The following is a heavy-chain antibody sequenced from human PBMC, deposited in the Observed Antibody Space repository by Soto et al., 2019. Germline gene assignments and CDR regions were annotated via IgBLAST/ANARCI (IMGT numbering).Heavy chain of an antibody. CDR1: GYTFTSYG. CDR2: ISAYNGNT. D-gene: IGHD3-3*01. CDR3: AREVDIKYYDFWSGYYYYMDV. V-gene: IGHV1-18*01. Sequence: ASVKVSCKASGYTFTSYGISWVRQAPGQGLEWMGWISAYNGNTNYAQKLQGRVTMTTDTSTSTAYMELRSLRSDDTAVYYCAREVDIKYYDFWSGYYYYMDVWGKGTTVTVS. J-gene: IGHJ6*03.